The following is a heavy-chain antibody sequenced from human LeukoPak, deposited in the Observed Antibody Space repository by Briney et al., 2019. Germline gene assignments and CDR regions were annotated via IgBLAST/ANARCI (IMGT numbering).Heavy chain of an antibody. CDR3: ARDRISSSWYDP. V-gene: IGHV4-59*01. D-gene: IGHD6-13*01. CDR2: IYYSGST. Sequence: SETLSLTCTVSGGSISSYYWSWIRQPPGKGLEWIGYIYYSGSTTYNPSLKSRVTISVDTSKNQFSLKLSSVTAADTAVYYCARDRISSSWYDPWGQGTLVTVSS. J-gene: IGHJ5*02. CDR1: GGSISSYY.